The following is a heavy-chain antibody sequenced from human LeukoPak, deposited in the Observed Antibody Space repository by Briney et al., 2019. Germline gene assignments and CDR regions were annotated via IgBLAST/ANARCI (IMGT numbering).Heavy chain of an antibody. Sequence: GASVKVSCTASGYTFTSYGISWVRQAPGQGLEWMGWISAYNGNTTYAQKLQGRVTMTTDTSTSTAYMELRSLRSDDTAVYYCARDSGSNLYYYYYGMDVWGQGTTVTVSS. CDR2: ISAYNGNT. J-gene: IGHJ6*02. CDR1: GYTFTSYG. CDR3: ARDSGSNLYYYYYGMDV. V-gene: IGHV1-18*01. D-gene: IGHD1-26*01.